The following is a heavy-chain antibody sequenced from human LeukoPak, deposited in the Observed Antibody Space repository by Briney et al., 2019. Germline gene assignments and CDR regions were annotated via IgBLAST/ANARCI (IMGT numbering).Heavy chain of an antibody. Sequence: ASVKVSCKASGGTFSSYAISWVRQAPGQGLEWMGGIIPIFGTANYAQKFQGRVTITADESTSTAYMELSSLRSEDTAVYCCARAITSSHDAFDIWGQGTMVTVSS. CDR3: ARAITSSHDAFDI. D-gene: IGHD6-13*01. CDR1: GGTFSSYA. J-gene: IGHJ3*02. CDR2: IIPIFGTA. V-gene: IGHV1-69*01.